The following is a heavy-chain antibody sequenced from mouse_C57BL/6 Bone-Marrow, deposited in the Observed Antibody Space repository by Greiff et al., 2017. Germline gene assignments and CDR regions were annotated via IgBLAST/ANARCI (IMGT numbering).Heavy chain of an antibody. J-gene: IGHJ1*03. CDR3: ARGILRWYFDV. D-gene: IGHD1-1*01. V-gene: IGHV1-80*01. CDR2: IYPGDGDT. CDR1: GYAFSSYW. Sequence: VQVVESGAELVKPGASVKISCKASGYAFSSYWMNWVKQRPGKGLEWIGQIYPGDGDTNYNGKFKGKATLTADKSSSTAYMQLSSLTSEDSAVYFCARGILRWYFDVWGTGTTVTVSS.